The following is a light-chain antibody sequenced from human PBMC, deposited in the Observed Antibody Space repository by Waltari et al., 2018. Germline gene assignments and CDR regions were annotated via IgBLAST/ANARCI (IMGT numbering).Light chain of an antibody. J-gene: IGKJ4*01. CDR1: QSLLNSNGYNS. V-gene: IGKV2-28*01. Sequence: DIVMTQSPLSLPVPPGEPASISCRSSQSLLNSNGYNSLDWYLQKPGQSPQLLIYLGSNRASGVPDRFSGSGSGTDFILKISRVEAEDVGVYYCMQALQTPLTFGGGTKVEI. CDR3: MQALQTPLT. CDR2: LGS.